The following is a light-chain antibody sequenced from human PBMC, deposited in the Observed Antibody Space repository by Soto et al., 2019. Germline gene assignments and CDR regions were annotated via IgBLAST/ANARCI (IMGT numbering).Light chain of an antibody. V-gene: IGKV1-33*01. CDR2: DTS. Sequence: DIQMTHSQSSLSASVGDRVTITWQARQDIKHYLNWYQQKPGKAPNLLIYDTSILETGVPSRFSGSGSGTDFTFTISSLQPEDIATYYCQQYDNLPITFGQGTRLEIK. CDR3: QQYDNLPIT. CDR1: QDIKHY. J-gene: IGKJ5*01.